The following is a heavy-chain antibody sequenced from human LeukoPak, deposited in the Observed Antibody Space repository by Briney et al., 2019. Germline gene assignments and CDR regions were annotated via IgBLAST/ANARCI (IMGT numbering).Heavy chain of an antibody. CDR3: GKSGGFRSSVNFDY. Sequence: GGSLRLSCAASGFTFSSYAMSWVRQAPGKALEWVSAISGSGGSTYYADSVKGRFTISRDNSKNTLYLQMNSLRAEDTAVYYCGKSGGFRSSVNFDYWGQGTLVTVSS. CDR1: GFTFSSYA. CDR2: ISGSGGST. D-gene: IGHD6-13*01. J-gene: IGHJ4*02. V-gene: IGHV3-23*01.